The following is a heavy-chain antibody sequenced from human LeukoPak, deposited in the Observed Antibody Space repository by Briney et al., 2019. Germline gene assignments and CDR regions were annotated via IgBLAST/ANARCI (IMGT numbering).Heavy chain of an antibody. J-gene: IGHJ4*02. CDR3: ARDLGYCSGGSCHHFDY. CDR1: GFTFSSYS. D-gene: IGHD2-15*01. V-gene: IGHV3-21*01. Sequence: GGSLRLSCAASGFTFSSYSMNWVRQAPGKGLEWGSSISSSSSYIYYADSVKGRFTISRDNAKNSLYLQMNSLRAEDTAVYYCARDLGYCSGGSCHHFDYWGQGTLVTVSS. CDR2: ISSSSSYI.